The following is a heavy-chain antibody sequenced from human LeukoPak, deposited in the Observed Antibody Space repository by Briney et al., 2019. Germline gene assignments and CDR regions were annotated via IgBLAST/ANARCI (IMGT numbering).Heavy chain of an antibody. CDR1: GFTFSSYG. CDR2: IRYDGSNK. CDR3: AKEMYYYDSSGYYPDY. V-gene: IGHV3-30*02. Sequence: GGSLRLSCAASGFTFSSYGMHWVRQAPGKGLEWVAFIRYDGSNKYYADSVKGRFTISRDNSKNTLYLQMNSLRAEDTSVYYCAKEMYYYDSSGYYPDYWGQGTLVTVSS. D-gene: IGHD3-22*01. J-gene: IGHJ4*02.